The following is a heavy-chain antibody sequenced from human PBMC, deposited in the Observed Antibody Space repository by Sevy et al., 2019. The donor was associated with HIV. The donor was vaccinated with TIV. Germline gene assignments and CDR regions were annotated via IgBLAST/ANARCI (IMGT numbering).Heavy chain of an antibody. Sequence: SETLSLTCAVYGGSFSGYYWSWIRQPPGKGLEWIGEINHSGSTNYNPSLKSRVTISVDTSKNQFSLKLSSVTAADTAVYYCARGTITIFGVHNWFDPWGQGTLVTVSS. CDR3: ARGTITIFGVHNWFDP. CDR2: INHSGST. J-gene: IGHJ5*02. CDR1: GGSFSGYY. V-gene: IGHV4-34*01. D-gene: IGHD3-3*01.